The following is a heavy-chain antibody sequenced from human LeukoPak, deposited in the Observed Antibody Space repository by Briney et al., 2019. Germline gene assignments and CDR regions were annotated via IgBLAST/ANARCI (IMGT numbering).Heavy chain of an antibody. CDR3: ARGRWISGSYYNFDY. Sequence: SETLSLTCTVSGGSISSYYWSWIRQPAGKGLEWIGRIYTSGSTNYNPSLKSRVTISADTSNNHLSLKLNSVTAADTAVYYCARGRWISGSYYNFDYWGQGTLVTVSS. V-gene: IGHV4-4*07. CDR1: GGSISSYY. CDR2: IYTSGST. J-gene: IGHJ4*02. D-gene: IGHD1-26*01.